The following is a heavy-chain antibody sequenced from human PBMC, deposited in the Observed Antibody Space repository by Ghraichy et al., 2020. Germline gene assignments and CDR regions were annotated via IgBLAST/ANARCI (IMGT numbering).Heavy chain of an antibody. J-gene: IGHJ6*01. CDR2: IKQDGSEK. Sequence: GGSLRLSCAASGFTFSSYWMSWVRQAPGKGLEWVANIKQDGSEKYYVDSVKGRFTISRDNAKNSLYLQMNSLRAEDTAVYYCARENDIVGYYYYYGMDVWGQGTTVTVSS. V-gene: IGHV3-7*01. CDR1: GFTFSSYW. D-gene: IGHD2-15*01. CDR3: ARENDIVGYYYYYGMDV.